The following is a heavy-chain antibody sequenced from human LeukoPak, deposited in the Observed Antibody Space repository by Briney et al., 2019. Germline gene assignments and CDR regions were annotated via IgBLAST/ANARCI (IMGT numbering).Heavy chain of an antibody. Sequence: PGGSLRLSCTVSGLTVSSNSMSWVRQAPGKGLEWVSAISGSGGSTYYADSVKGRFTISRHNSKNTLYLQMNSLRAEDTAVYYCAKDVYGGAQEGWHFQHWGQGTLVTVSS. CDR2: ISGSGGST. CDR1: GLTVSSNS. CDR3: AKDVYGGAQEGWHFQH. V-gene: IGHV3-23*01. D-gene: IGHD3-16*01. J-gene: IGHJ1*01.